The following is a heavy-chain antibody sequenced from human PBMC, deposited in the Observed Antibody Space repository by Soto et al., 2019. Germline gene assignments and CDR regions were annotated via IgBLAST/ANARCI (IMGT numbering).Heavy chain of an antibody. D-gene: IGHD3-10*01. V-gene: IGHV1-18*01. CDR3: VRDLDGSGSYYTGY. CDR1: GYNFINYG. Sequence: VSCKASGYNFINYGISWVRQAPGQGLEWMGWIRVHNGNTNYAQNLQGRVTMTTDTSTSTAYMELRSLRSDDTAVYYCVRDLDGSGSYYTGYWGPGTLVTVSS. J-gene: IGHJ4*02. CDR2: IRVHNGNT.